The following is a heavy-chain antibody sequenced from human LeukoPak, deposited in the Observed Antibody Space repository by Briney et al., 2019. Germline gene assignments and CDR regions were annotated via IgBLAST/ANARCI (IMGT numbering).Heavy chain of an antibody. J-gene: IGHJ4*02. CDR3: ARGRTDFDY. CDR1: GFTFNNAW. CDR2: ISSTTGYT. V-gene: IGHV3-11*06. Sequence: PGGSLRLSCAASGFTFNNAWMSWVRQAPGKGPEWVSYISSTTGYTEYADSVKGRFTISRDNAKNSVYLQMNSLRNEDTAMYYCARGRTDFDYWGQGTLVTVSS.